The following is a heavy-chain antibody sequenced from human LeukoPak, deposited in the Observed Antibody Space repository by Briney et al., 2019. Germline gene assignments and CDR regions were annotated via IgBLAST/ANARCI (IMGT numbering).Heavy chain of an antibody. Sequence: ASVKVSCKTSGYTFSTYAIQWVRQAPGQRLEWMGWINGGDGNTKFSQKFQGGVTITRDTSASSSYMELSSLRSEDTAVYYCARSYIVVVPAVYFDYWGQGTLVTVSS. J-gene: IGHJ4*02. CDR1: GYTFSTYA. V-gene: IGHV1-3*01. D-gene: IGHD2-2*01. CDR3: ARSYIVVVPAVYFDY. CDR2: INGGDGNT.